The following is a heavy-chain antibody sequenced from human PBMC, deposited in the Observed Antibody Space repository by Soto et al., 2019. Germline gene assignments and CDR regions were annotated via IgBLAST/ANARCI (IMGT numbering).Heavy chain of an antibody. CDR3: ARGPLKLRRDGYNYIDY. J-gene: IGHJ4*02. Sequence: PSETLSLTCAVYGGSFSGYYWSWIRQPPGKGLEWIEEINHSGSTNYNPSLKSRVTISVDTSKNQFSLKLSSVTAADTAVYYCARGPLKLRRDGYNYIDYWGQGTLVTVSS. CDR2: INHSGST. V-gene: IGHV4-34*01. D-gene: IGHD5-12*01. CDR1: GGSFSGYY.